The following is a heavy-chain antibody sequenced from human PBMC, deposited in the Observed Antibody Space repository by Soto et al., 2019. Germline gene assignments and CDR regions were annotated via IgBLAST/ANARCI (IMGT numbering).Heavy chain of an antibody. J-gene: IGHJ4*02. CDR1: GLTFSSYA. Sequence: EVQLVESGGGLVQPGGSLSLSCAASGLTFSSYAMHWVRQAPGKGLEYVSTINRNGGSTYYANSVKSRFTISRDNSKNTLYLQMGSLRAEDMAVYYCARGGSDYYFDYWGQGTLVTVAS. V-gene: IGHV3-64*01. CDR3: ARGGSDYYFDY. CDR2: INRNGGST. D-gene: IGHD2-21*02.